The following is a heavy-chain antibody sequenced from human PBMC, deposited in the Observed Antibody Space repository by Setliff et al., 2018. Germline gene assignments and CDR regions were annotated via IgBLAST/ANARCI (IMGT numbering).Heavy chain of an antibody. J-gene: IGHJ6*04. CDR1: GFTFSRYA. V-gene: IGHV3-23*01. D-gene: IGHD2-2*01. CDR2: ISGSGDST. Sequence: GGSLRLSCVASGFTFSRYAMSWVRQAPGKGLEWVSAISGSGDSTFYADSVKGRFTISRDNSKNTLSLQMNGLRAEDTAVYYCARGRRQYCTSVNCYAGTFDIWGKGTTVTVSS. CDR3: ARGRRQYCTSVNCYAGTFDI.